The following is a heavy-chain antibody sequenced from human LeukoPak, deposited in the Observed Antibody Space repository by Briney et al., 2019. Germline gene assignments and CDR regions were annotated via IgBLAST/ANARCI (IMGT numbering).Heavy chain of an antibody. J-gene: IGHJ5*02. V-gene: IGHV3-20*04. CDR1: GFTFDDYG. Sequence: PGGSLRLSCAASGFTFDDYGMSWVRQAPGKGLEWVSGINWNGGSTGYADSVKGRFTISRDNAKNSLYLQMNSLRAEDTALYYCARDRPAAYYDCWSGPFPAVNWFDPWGQGTLVTVSS. CDR3: ARDRPAAYYDCWSGPFPAVNWFDP. CDR2: INWNGGST. D-gene: IGHD3-3*01.